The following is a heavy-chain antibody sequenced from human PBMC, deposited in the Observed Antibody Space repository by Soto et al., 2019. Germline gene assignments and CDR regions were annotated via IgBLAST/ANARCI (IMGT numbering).Heavy chain of an antibody. J-gene: IGHJ3*02. Sequence: QLQLQESGPGLVKPSETLSLTCTVSGGSISSSSYYWGWIRQPPGKGLEWIGSIYYSGSTYYNPSLKSRVTISVDTSKNQFSLKLSSVTAADTAVYYCARSHYDFWSGYFAPSGAFDIWGQGTMVTVSS. V-gene: IGHV4-39*01. D-gene: IGHD3-3*01. CDR3: ARSHYDFWSGYFAPSGAFDI. CDR1: GGSISSSSYY. CDR2: IYYSGST.